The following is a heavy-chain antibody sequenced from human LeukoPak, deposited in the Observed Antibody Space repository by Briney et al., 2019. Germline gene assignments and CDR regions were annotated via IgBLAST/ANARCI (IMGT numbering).Heavy chain of an antibody. Sequence: GGSLRLSCTESGFTFSTDAMSGGAEAPGKGLEWFSLISTSGRIHYADSVQGRFTISRDNSKNTLSLHLNSLGAEDTAVSFCSRDHDSSSGYHVVDSWGQGALVTVSS. D-gene: IGHD3-22*01. CDR3: SRDHDSSSGYHVVDS. CDR2: ISTSGRI. V-gene: IGHV3-23*01. J-gene: IGHJ4*02. CDR1: GFTFSTDA.